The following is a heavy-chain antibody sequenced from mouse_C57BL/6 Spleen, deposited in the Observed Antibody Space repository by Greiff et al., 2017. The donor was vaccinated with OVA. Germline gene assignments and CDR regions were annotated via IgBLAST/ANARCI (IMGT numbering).Heavy chain of an antibody. Sequence: VKLMESGPELVKPGASVKISCKASGYAFSSSWMNWVKQRPGKGLEWIGRIYPGDGDTNYNGKFKGKATLTADKSSSTAYMQLSSLTSEDSAVYFCARKEGGCFDYWGQGTTLTVSS. V-gene: IGHV1-82*01. CDR2: IYPGDGDT. CDR1: GYAFSSSW. J-gene: IGHJ2*01. CDR3: ARKEGGCFDY. D-gene: IGHD1-1*02.